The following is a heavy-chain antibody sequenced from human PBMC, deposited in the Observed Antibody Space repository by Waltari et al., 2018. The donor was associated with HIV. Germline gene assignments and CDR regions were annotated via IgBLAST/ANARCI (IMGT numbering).Heavy chain of an antibody. D-gene: IGHD2-8*01. CDR2: LFYGGDT. CDR3: TRLTGLSQADF. V-gene: IGHV4-39*01. Sequence: QLHLQESGPGPVKPSQTLSLTCAVSGDSLSSSPHYWGWTRQPPGKGLEWIGALFYGGDTYYNPSLQGRVTMSVDTSENQFSLRLNSVTATDTAMYYCTRLTGLSQADFWGRGTLVTVSS. CDR1: GDSLSSSPHY. J-gene: IGHJ4*02.